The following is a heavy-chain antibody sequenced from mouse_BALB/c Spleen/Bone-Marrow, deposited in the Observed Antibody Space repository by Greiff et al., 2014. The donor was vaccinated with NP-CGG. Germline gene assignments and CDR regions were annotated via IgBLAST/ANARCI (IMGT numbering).Heavy chain of an antibody. Sequence: VQLQESGAELMKPGASVMISCKATGYTFSDYWIEWVKQRPGHGLEWIGEILPGGGSTNYNENFKGKATFTADTSSNTAYVQFSSLTSGDSAVYYCAKGGHVMDYWGQGTSVTVSS. CDR3: AKGGHVMDY. V-gene: IGHV1-9*01. CDR1: GYTFSDYW. J-gene: IGHJ4*01. CDR2: ILPGGGST. D-gene: IGHD1-1*02.